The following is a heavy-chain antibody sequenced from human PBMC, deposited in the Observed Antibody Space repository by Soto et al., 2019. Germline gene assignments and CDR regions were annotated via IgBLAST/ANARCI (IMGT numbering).Heavy chain of an antibody. D-gene: IGHD2-15*01. Sequence: PGGSLRLSCAASGFTFNDYAMHWVRQDPGKGLEWVSSISWNSGSIGYADSVKGRFTISRDNAKSSLYLQMNSLRVEDTALYYCIKKRHCSGGSCYNDAFDIWGQGTMVTVSS. J-gene: IGHJ3*02. CDR2: ISWNSGSI. CDR1: GFTFNDYA. V-gene: IGHV3-9*01. CDR3: IKKRHCSGGSCYNDAFDI.